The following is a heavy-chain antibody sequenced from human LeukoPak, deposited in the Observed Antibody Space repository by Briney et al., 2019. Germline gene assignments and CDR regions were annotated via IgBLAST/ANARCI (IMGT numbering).Heavy chain of an antibody. V-gene: IGHV3-21*04. Sequence: WGSLRLSCAASGFTFSGYTMNWVRQAPGKGLEWVSSISSSSSYIYYADSVKGRFTISRDNAKNSLYLQMNSLRAEDTAVYYCAKRIQSAMAMGYWGQGTLVTVSS. J-gene: IGHJ4*02. D-gene: IGHD5-18*01. CDR3: AKRIQSAMAMGY. CDR2: ISSSSSYI. CDR1: GFTFSGYT.